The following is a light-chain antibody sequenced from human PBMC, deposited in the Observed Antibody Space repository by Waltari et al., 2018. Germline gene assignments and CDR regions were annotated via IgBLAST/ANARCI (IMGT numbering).Light chain of an antibody. Sequence: DIQMTQSPSSLSASVVDRVTITCQASQDISNYLNWYQQKPGKAPKLLIYDASNLETGVPSRFSGSGSGTDFPFTISSLQPEDIATYYCQQYDNLPYTFGQGTKLEIK. V-gene: IGKV1-33*01. CDR3: QQYDNLPYT. CDR1: QDISNY. J-gene: IGKJ2*01. CDR2: DAS.